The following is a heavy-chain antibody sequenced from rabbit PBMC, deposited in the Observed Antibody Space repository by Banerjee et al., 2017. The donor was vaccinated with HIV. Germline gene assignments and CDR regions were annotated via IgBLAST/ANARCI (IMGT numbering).Heavy chain of an antibody. CDR3: ARGGGALNL. D-gene: IGHD1-1*01. Sequence: QEQLEESGGGLVQPGGSLTLTCTASGFSFSSNAMCWVRQAPGKGLEWIACIDAGASGSTHYASWAKGRFTIFKTSSTTVTLRMTSLTAADTATYFCARGGGALNLWGPGTLVTVS. CDR1: GFSFSSNA. J-gene: IGHJ4*01. V-gene: IGHV1S45*01. CDR2: IDAGASGST.